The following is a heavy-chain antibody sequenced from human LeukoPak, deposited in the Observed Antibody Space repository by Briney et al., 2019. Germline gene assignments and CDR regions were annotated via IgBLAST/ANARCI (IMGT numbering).Heavy chain of an antibody. Sequence: GASVKVSCKASGGTFSSYAISWVRQAPGQGLEWMGGIIPIFGTANYAQKFQGRVTITADESTSTAYMELSSLRSEDTAVYYCARRGVTTQYSFYAMAVWGQGTTVTVSS. D-gene: IGHD2-21*02. J-gene: IGHJ6*02. CDR1: GGTFSSYA. V-gene: IGHV1-69*13. CDR3: ARRGVTTQYSFYAMAV. CDR2: IIPIFGTA.